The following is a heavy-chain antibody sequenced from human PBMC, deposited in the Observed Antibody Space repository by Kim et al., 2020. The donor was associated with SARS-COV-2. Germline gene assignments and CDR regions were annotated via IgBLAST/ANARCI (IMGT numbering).Heavy chain of an antibody. Sequence: GGSLRLSCAVSGFTFSTSGMRWVRQRPGKGLEWVSTISDSGDATYYADSVKGRFTISRDNSKNTLFLQMDSLSAEDTAVYYCSSKTLTRAGGQGSLVIVPS. J-gene: IGHJ1*01. CDR1: GFTFSTSG. D-gene: IGHD4-17*01. CDR2: ISDSGDAT. V-gene: IGHV3-23*01. CDR3: SSKTLTRA.